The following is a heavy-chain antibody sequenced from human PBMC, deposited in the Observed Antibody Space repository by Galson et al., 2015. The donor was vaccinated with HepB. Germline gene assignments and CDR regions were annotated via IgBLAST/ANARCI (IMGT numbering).Heavy chain of an antibody. Sequence: SLRLSCAASGFTFSSYSIHWVRQAPGKGLEWLAIISHDGRNKYYADSVKGRFTISRDNSKNTLYLQMNSLKPEDTALYYWVRERGAGWHEGFDYWGQGSLVTVSS. CDR1: GFTFSSYS. D-gene: IGHD6-19*01. J-gene: IGHJ4*02. CDR2: ISHDGRNK. V-gene: IGHV3-30*04. CDR3: VRERGAGWHEGFDY.